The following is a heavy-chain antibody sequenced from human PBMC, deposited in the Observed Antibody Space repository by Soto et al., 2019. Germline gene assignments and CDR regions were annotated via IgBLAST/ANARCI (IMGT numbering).Heavy chain of an antibody. D-gene: IGHD6-13*01. J-gene: IGHJ4*02. CDR3: AKVSSSWYAGFFDL. Sequence: PGGSLRLSCAASGFTFSECSLNWVRQAPGKGLEWVSSISGSGGSIYYADSVKGRFTISRDNSMNTLYLQMKSLRAEDTAVYYCAKVSSSWYAGFFDLWGQGTPVTVSS. CDR2: ISGSGGSI. V-gene: IGHV3-23*01. CDR1: GFTFSECS.